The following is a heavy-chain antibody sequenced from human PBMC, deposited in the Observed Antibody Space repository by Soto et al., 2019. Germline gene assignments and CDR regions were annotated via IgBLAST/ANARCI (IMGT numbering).Heavy chain of an antibody. D-gene: IGHD6-19*01. CDR2: IWYDGSNK. Sequence: QVQLVESGGGVVQPGRSLRLSCAASGFTFSSYGMHWVRQAPGKGLEWVAVIWYDGSNKYYADSVKGRFTISRDNSKNTMYPQMNSLRAEDTAVYYCARDLGLAVAGILDYWGQGTLVTVSS. CDR3: ARDLGLAVAGILDY. CDR1: GFTFSSYG. J-gene: IGHJ4*02. V-gene: IGHV3-33*01.